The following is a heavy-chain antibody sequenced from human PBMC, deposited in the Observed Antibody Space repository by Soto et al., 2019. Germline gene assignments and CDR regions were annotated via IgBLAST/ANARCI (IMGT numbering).Heavy chain of an antibody. CDR1: GYTFTSYA. V-gene: IGHV1-3*01. J-gene: IGHJ5*02. CDR2: INAGNGNT. Sequence: WASVKVSCKASGYTFTSYAMHWVRQAPGQRLEWMGWINAGNGNTKYSQKFQGRVTITRDTSASTAYMELSSLRSEDTAVYYCARDKAYYDILTGYYRYNWFDPWGQGTLVTVSS. CDR3: ARDKAYYDILTGYYRYNWFDP. D-gene: IGHD3-9*01.